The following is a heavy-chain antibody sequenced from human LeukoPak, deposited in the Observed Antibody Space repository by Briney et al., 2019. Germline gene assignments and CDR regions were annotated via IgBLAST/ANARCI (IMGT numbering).Heavy chain of an antibody. Sequence: GGSLRLSCAASGFTFSSHSMNWVRQAPGKGLEWLSYIDSGSGNIYYRDSVKGRFTISRDNAQDSLYLQMDSLRDEDSAVYYCAREDDDWGPNTLDVWGQGTVVTVSS. V-gene: IGHV3-48*02. J-gene: IGHJ3*01. CDR1: GFTFSSHS. CDR2: IDSGSGNI. D-gene: IGHD7-27*01. CDR3: AREDDDWGPNTLDV.